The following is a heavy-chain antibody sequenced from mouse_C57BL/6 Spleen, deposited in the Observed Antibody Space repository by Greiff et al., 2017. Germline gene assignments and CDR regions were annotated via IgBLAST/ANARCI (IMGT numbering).Heavy chain of an antibody. D-gene: IGHD5-1*01. CDR1: GFTFTEYP. CDR2: FYPGSGSI. CDR3: ERHEDPYLAWFAY. V-gene: IGHV1-62-2*01. Sequence: QVQLQQSGAELVKPGASVKLSCTASGFTFTEYPIHWVKQRSGQGLEWIGWFYPGSGSIKYNEKFKDEATLTADKASSTVYMQLSRLTSEYSAVYFCERHEDPYLAWFAYWGKGTLVTVSA. J-gene: IGHJ3*01.